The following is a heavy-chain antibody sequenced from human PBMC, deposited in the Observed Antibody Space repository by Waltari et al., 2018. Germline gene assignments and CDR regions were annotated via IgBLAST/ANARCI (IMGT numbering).Heavy chain of an antibody. CDR2: ISGSGGST. CDR3: AKDRSSSSSAADAFDI. J-gene: IGHJ3*02. V-gene: IGHV3-23*04. Sequence: EVQLVESGGGLVQPGGSLRLSCAASGFTFSSYAMSWVRQAPGKGLEWVSAISGSGGSTYYADSVKGRFTISRDNSKNTLYLQMNSLRAEDTAVYYCAKDRSSSSSAADAFDIWGQGTMVTVSS. CDR1: GFTFSSYA. D-gene: IGHD6-6*01.